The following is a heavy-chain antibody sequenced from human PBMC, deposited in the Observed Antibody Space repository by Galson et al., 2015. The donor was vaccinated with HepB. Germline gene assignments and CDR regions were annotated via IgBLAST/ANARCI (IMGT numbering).Heavy chain of an antibody. D-gene: IGHD3-16*01. Sequence: SLRLSCAAPGFVFSNYDMHWVRQAPGKGLEWVSADSRSGSYTYYADSVKGRFTISRDNSNNTVSLHMSSLRVEDTAFYFCAKDWGQRRLAYFDYWGQGVLVTVST. CDR3: AKDWGQRRLAYFDY. CDR2: DSRSGSYT. CDR1: GFVFSNYD. V-gene: IGHV3-23*01. J-gene: IGHJ4*02.